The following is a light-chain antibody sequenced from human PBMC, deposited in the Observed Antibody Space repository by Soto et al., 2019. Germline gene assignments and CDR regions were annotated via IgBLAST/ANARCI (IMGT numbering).Light chain of an antibody. V-gene: IGKV1-5*03. Sequence: DIQMTQSPSTLSASVGDRVTITCRASQSISSWLAWYQQKPGKAPKLLIYKASSLEGGVASRFSGSGSGTEFTLTISSLQPDDFAIYYCQQYKSFSLTFGGGTKVEIK. CDR2: KAS. CDR1: QSISSW. CDR3: QQYKSFSLT. J-gene: IGKJ4*01.